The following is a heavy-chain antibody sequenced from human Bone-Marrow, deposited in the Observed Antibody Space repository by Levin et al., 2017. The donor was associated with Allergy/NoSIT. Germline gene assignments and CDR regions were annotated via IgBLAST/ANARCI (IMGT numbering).Heavy chain of an antibody. V-gene: IGHV3-48*01. CDR2: ISSSSSTI. CDR1: GFTFSSYR. CDR3: AREVPAYYYGSGSYYIGPFDY. Sequence: GGSLRLSCAASGFTFSSYRMNWVRQAPGKGLEWVSYISSSSSTIYYADSVKGRFTISRDNAKNSLYLQMNSLRAEDTAVYYCAREVPAYYYGSGSYYIGPFDYWGQGTLVTVSS. D-gene: IGHD3-10*01. J-gene: IGHJ4*02.